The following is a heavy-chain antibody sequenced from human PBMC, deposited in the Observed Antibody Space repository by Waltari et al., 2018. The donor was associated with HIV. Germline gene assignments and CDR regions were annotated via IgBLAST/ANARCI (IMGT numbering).Heavy chain of an antibody. Sequence: QVQLQQWGAGLLKPSETLSLTCAVYGGSFSGYYWSWIRQPPGKGLEWIGEINHSGGTNYNPALQSRVTISVDTSKNQFSLTLSCVTAAETAVYYCARWASWKRYYSDSSGYYSLDYWGQGTLVTVSS. J-gene: IGHJ4*02. D-gene: IGHD3-22*01. CDR1: GGSFSGYY. CDR3: ARWASWKRYYSDSSGYYSLDY. CDR2: INHSGGT. V-gene: IGHV4-34*01.